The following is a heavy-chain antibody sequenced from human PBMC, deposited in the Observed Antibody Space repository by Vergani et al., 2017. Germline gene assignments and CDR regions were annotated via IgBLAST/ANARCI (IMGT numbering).Heavy chain of an antibody. D-gene: IGHD5-18*01. CDR2: IIPIFGTA. CDR1: GFTFSSYA. Sequence: VQLLESGGGLVQPGGSLRLSCAASGFTFSSYAISWVRQAPGQGLEWMGGIIPIFGTANYAQKFQGRVTITADESTSTAYMELSSLRSEDTAVYYCARAVRGYSYGYQGGAFDIWGQGTLVTVSS. J-gene: IGHJ4*02. CDR3: ARAVRGYSYGYQGGAFDI. V-gene: IGHV1-69*01.